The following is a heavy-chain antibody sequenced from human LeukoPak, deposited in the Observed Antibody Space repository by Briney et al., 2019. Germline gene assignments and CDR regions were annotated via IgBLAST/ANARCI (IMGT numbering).Heavy chain of an antibody. J-gene: IGHJ4*02. D-gene: IGHD2-15*01. CDR1: GGSISSYY. Sequence: KPSETLSLTCTVSGGSISSYYWSWIRQTPGKGLEWIGDIYYSGSTYYNPSLKSRVTISVDTSKNQFSLKLSSVTAADTAVYYCARQRMGWDIVVVVAARPYYFDYWGQGTLVTVSS. CDR3: ARQRMGWDIVVVVAARPYYFDY. CDR2: IYYSGST. V-gene: IGHV4-59*08.